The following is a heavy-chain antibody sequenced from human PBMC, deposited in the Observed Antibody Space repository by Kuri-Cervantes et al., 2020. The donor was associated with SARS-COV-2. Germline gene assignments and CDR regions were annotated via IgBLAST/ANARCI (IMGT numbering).Heavy chain of an antibody. Sequence: GESLKISCVASGFTFSSYSMNWVRQAPGKGLEWVSSISSSSSYIYYADSVKGRFTISRDNSKNTLYLQMNSLRAEDTAVYYCARDRDYYDSSGYPYFDYWGQGSLVTVSS. CDR1: GFTFSSYS. CDR2: ISSSSSYI. D-gene: IGHD3-22*01. V-gene: IGHV3-21*01. CDR3: ARDRDYYDSSGYPYFDY. J-gene: IGHJ4*02.